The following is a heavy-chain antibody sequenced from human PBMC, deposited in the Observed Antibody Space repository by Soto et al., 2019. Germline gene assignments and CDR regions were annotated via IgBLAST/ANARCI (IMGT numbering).Heavy chain of an antibody. CDR2: INPDNGNT. V-gene: IGHV1-3*01. J-gene: IGHJ5*02. CDR1: GYTFTRYT. D-gene: IGHD2-15*01. Sequence: ASVKVSCKASGYTFTRYTMNWVRQAPGQRLEWMGWINPDNGNTKSSQKFQDRVIITRDTSASTAYMGLSSLRSEDTAVYYCARGIATGQLDPWGQGTLVIVSS. CDR3: ARGIATGQLDP.